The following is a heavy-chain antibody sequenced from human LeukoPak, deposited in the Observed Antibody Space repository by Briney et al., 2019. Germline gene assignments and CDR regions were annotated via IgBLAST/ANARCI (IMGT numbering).Heavy chain of an antibody. D-gene: IGHD6-19*01. J-gene: IGHJ4*02. Sequence: GASVKVSCKASGYTFSRYAIHWVRQAPGQGLEWMGWINTNTGNPTYAQGFTGRFVFSLDTSVSTAYLQISSLKAEDTAVYYCARGVGIAVAGWVDYWGQGTLVTVSS. CDR1: GYTFSRYA. CDR3: ARGVGIAVAGWVDY. V-gene: IGHV7-4-1*02. CDR2: INTNTGNP.